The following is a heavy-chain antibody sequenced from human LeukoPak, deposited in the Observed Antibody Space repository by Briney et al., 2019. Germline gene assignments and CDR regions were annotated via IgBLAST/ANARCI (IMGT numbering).Heavy chain of an antibody. CDR2: ISAYNGNA. J-gene: IGHJ5*02. Sequence: ASVKVSCKASGYTFTSYGISWVRQAPGQGLEWMGWISAYNGNANYAQKLQGRVTMTTDTSTSTAYMELRSLRSDDTAVYYCARAYTKWLYERGPSNWFDPWGQGTLVTVSS. CDR3: ARAYTKWLYERGPSNWFDP. CDR1: GYTFTSYG. D-gene: IGHD5-12*01. V-gene: IGHV1-18*01.